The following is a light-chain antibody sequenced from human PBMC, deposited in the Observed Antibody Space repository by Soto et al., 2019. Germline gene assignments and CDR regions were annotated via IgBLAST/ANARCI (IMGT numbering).Light chain of an antibody. J-gene: IGKJ1*01. CDR1: QTIRSNY. CDR3: QQYGSAPWT. CDR2: GAS. Sequence: ETVLTQSPGTLSLSPGERATLSCRASQTIRSNYLAWYRQTPGQAPRLLIYGASNRATGIADRFSGSGSGIDFTLLISRLEPEDVALYYCQQYGSAPWTFGQGTNVEIK. V-gene: IGKV3-20*01.